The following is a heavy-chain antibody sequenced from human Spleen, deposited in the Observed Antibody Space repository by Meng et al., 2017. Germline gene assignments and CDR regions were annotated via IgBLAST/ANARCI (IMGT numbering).Heavy chain of an antibody. CDR1: GDSISSAYY. J-gene: IGHJ6*02. D-gene: IGHD2-21*02. V-gene: IGHV4-38-2*02. CDR2: IHHSGST. Sequence: SETLSLTCNVSGDSISSAYYWGWIRQSPGKGLEWIGAIHHSGSTYYNSSLGSRVAISVDTSKNHFSLKLSSVTAADTAVYYCARGAVVTLIFYHAMDVWGQGTTVTVSS. CDR3: ARGAVVTLIFYHAMDV.